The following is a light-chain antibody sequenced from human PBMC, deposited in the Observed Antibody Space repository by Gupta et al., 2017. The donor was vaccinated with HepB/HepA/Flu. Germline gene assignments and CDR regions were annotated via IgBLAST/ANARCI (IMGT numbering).Light chain of an antibody. J-gene: IGKJ4*01. CDR1: QSFSRTF. CDR2: GTS. CDR3: QQYGGSPLT. V-gene: IGKV3-20*01. Sequence: DIVLTQSPATLSLSVGERATLTCRASQSFSRTFLTWYQQKAGQAPRLLIYGTSRMATGIPDRFSGSGSGTDFTLTISRLEPEDFAVYYCQQYGGSPLTFGGGTKVEIK.